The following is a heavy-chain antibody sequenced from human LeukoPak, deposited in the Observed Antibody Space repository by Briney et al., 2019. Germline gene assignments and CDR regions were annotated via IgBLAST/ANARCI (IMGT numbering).Heavy chain of an antibody. CDR1: GFTFSRSW. CDR2: IKQDGSEK. J-gene: IGHJ4*02. CDR3: ARDEYHYYDSSGYYPN. D-gene: IGHD3-22*01. Sequence: PGGSLSPSWEAPGFTFSRSWLSGVGRAPGRGPGGLANIKQDGSEKYYVDSVKGRFTISRDNAKNSLYLQMNSLRAEDTAVYYCARDEYHYYDSSGYYPNWGQGTLVTVSS. V-gene: IGHV3-7*01.